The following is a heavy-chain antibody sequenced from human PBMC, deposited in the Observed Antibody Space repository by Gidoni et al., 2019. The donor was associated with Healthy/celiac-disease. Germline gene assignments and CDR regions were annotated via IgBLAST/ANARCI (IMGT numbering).Heavy chain of an antibody. CDR3: ARGSTRWEVAAAGTTRSAFDI. V-gene: IGHV4-34*01. D-gene: IGHD6-13*01. CDR1: GGSFRGYY. J-gene: IGHJ3*02. CDR2: INHSGST. Sequence: QVQLQQWGAGLLKPSETLSLTCAVYGGSFRGYYWSWIRQPPGKGLEWIGEINHSGSTTYNPSLKSRVTISVDTSKNQFSLKLSSVTAADTAVYYCARGSTRWEVAAAGTTRSAFDIWGQGTMVTVSS.